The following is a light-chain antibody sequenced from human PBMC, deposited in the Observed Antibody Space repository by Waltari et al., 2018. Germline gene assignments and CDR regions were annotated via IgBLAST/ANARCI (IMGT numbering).Light chain of an antibody. J-gene: IGKJ4*01. CDR2: ATF. CDR1: HDIVTW. V-gene: IGKV1-12*01. CDR3: QQAKQFPLT. Sequence: DIQMTQSPSFVSASVGARVTITCRASHDIVTWLAWYQQTPGQAPTLLIYATFILQTGVPSRCSGSGSVTYFTLTISGLQPEDSANYYCQQAKQFPLTFGGGTHVEIK.